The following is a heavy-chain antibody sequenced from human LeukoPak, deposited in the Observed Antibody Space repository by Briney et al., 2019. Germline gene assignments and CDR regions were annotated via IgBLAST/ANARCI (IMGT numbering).Heavy chain of an antibody. CDR3: ARGTFKDGLDV. Sequence: SETLSLTCTVSGGSISIFYWSWIRQPAGKGLDWIGRIHSSGSINHNPSLKSRVTLPVDTSKNQFSLKLTSVAAADTAVYYCARGTFKDGLDVWGQGTTVTVSS. CDR2: IHSSGSI. V-gene: IGHV4-4*07. D-gene: IGHD2/OR15-2a*01. J-gene: IGHJ6*02. CDR1: GGSISIFY.